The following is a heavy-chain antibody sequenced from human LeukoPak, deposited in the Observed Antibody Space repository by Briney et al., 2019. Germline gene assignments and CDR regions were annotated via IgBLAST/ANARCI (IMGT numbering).Heavy chain of an antibody. CDR3: ARDRGNGWPYFFDY. CDR2: IFYRDST. D-gene: IGHD6-19*01. Sequence: SQTLSLTCTVSGVSISSGGQYWSWLRQSPGKGLQWMGYIFYRDSTNYNPSLKSRATISVDTSKNQFSLNLTSLTAADTAVYYCARDRGNGWPYFFDYWGRGTLVTVSS. J-gene: IGHJ4*02. CDR1: GVSISSGGQY. V-gene: IGHV4-31*03.